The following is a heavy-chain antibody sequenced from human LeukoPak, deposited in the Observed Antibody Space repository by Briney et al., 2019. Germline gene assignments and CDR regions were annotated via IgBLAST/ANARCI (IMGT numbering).Heavy chain of an antibody. CDR1: GGTFSSYT. CDR3: ARAGLASWFDP. Sequence: SVKVSCKASGGTFSSYTISWVRQAPGQGLEWMGRIIPILGIANYTQKFQGRVTITADKSTSTAYMELSSLRSEDTAVYYCARAGLASWFDPWGQGTLVTVSS. V-gene: IGHV1-69*02. CDR2: IIPILGIA. J-gene: IGHJ5*02. D-gene: IGHD6-6*01.